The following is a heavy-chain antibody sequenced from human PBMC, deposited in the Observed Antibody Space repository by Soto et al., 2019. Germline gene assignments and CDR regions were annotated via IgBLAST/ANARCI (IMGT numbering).Heavy chain of an antibody. V-gene: IGHV1-18*01. J-gene: IGHJ4*02. D-gene: IGHD3-22*01. Sequence: QIHLVQSGPEVKEPGASVKVSCKASGYTFSDRGISWVRQAPGQGLEWMGWVSTYSDITNYAQKFQGRVCMTTDTSTNTAYMELRSLRSDDTAVYYCAINYDSRGYEDLDYWGQGSLVTVSS. CDR2: VSTYSDIT. CDR1: GYTFSDRG. CDR3: AINYDSRGYEDLDY.